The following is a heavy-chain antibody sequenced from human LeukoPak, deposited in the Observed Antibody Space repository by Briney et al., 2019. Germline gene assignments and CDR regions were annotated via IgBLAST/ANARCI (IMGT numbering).Heavy chain of an antibody. Sequence: ASVKVSCKASGYTFTSYDINWVRQATGRGLEWMGWMNPNSGNTGYAQKFQGRVTMTRNTSISTAYMELSSLRSEDTAVYYCARIEGGGDYGVYYYYGMDVWGQGTTVTVSS. CDR1: GYTFTSYD. CDR2: MNPNSGNT. D-gene: IGHD4-17*01. V-gene: IGHV1-8*01. J-gene: IGHJ6*02. CDR3: ARIEGGGDYGVYYYYGMDV.